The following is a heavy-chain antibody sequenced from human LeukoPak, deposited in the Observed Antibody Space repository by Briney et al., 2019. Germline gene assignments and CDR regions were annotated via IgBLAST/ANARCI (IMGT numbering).Heavy chain of an antibody. CDR3: ARGPVLSYSSGWSYYFFDY. CDR2: INHSGST. J-gene: IGHJ4*02. CDR1: GGSFSGYY. V-gene: IGHV4-34*01. Sequence: SETQSLTCAVYGGSFSGYYWSWLRQPPGKGLEWIGEINHSGSTNYNPSLKSRVTISVDTSKNQFSLKLSSVTAADTAVYYCARGPVLSYSSGWSYYFFDYWGQGTLVTVSS. D-gene: IGHD6-19*01.